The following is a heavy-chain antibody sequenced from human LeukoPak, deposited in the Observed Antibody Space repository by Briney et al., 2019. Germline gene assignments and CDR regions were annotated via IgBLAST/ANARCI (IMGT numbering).Heavy chain of an antibody. Sequence: SGPTLVIPTQTLTLTCTFSGFSLSTNGVDVGWIRQPPGKALEWLALIYWNDDKRYSPSLKSRLTITKDTSKNQVVLTMAYMDPVDTATYYCAHRQLAAAFDIWGQGSLVTVSS. CDR2: IYWNDDK. CDR3: AHRQLAAAFDI. CDR1: GFSLSTNGVD. V-gene: IGHV2-5*01. J-gene: IGHJ3*02. D-gene: IGHD6-13*01.